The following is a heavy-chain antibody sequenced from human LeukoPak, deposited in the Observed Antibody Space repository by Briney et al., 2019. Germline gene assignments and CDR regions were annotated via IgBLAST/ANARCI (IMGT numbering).Heavy chain of an antibody. CDR2: ISDSGGST. D-gene: IGHD3/OR15-3a*01. CDR1: GITLNSYG. V-gene: IGHV3-23*01. Sequence: GGSLRLSCAVSGITLNSYGMTWVRQAPGKGLEWVAGISDSGGSTKYADSVKGRFTISRYNPKNTLYLQMNCLRAEDTAVYFCAKRGVVIRVILVGFHKEAYYFESWGQGALVTVSS. CDR3: AKRGVVIRVILVGFHKEAYYFES. J-gene: IGHJ4*02.